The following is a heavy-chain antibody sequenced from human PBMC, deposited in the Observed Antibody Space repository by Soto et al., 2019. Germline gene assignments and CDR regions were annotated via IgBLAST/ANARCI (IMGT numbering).Heavy chain of an antibody. J-gene: IGHJ3*02. V-gene: IGHV3-15*07. Sequence: SLRLSCAASGFTFSNAWMNWVRQAPGKGLEWVGRIKSKTDGGTTDYAAPVKGRFTISRDDSKNTLYLQMNSLKTEDTAVYYCTTGYSSYKPIVVVTAAMFDSDAFDIWGQGTMVT. CDR3: TTGYSSYKPIVVVTAAMFDSDAFDI. CDR1: GFTFSNAW. D-gene: IGHD2-2*01. CDR2: IKSKTDGGTT.